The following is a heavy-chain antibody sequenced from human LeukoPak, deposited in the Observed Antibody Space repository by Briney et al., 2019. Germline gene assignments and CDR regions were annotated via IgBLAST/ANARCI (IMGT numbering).Heavy chain of an antibody. D-gene: IGHD3-10*01. V-gene: IGHV3-53*01. CDR2: IYSGGST. J-gene: IGHJ4*02. Sequence: GGSLRLSCAASGFTVSSNYMSWVRQAPGKGLEWVSVIYSGGSTYYADSVKGRFTISRDNSKNTLYLQMNSLRAEDTAVYYCARDKVDGSGSYGYWGQGTLVTVSS. CDR3: ARDKVDGSGSYGY. CDR1: GFTVSSNY.